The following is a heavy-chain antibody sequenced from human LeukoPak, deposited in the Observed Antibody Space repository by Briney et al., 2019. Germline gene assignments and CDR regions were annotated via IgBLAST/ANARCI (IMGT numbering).Heavy chain of an antibody. CDR1: TFVFSVSS. V-gene: IGHV3-21*01. CDR2: ISRGGNAK. CDR3: ADSEFDIPASFDL. J-gene: IGHJ4*02. Sequence: GGSLRLSCAASTFVFSVSSMNWVRQAPGKGLEWVSSISRGGNAKHYADSVKGRFTIFRDNAKNSLYLQMDSLRVEDTAVFCAADSEFDIPASFDLWGQGTLVTVSS. D-gene: IGHD2-21*01.